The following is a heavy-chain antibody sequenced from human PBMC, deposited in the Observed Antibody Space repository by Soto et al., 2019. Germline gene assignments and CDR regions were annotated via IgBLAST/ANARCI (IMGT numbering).Heavy chain of an antibody. CDR2: ISSSSSTI. CDR3: ASSLGGGPLWPHYYYYGMDV. CDR1: GFTFSSYS. Sequence: GGSLRLSCAASGFTFSSYSMNWVRQAPGKGLEWVSYISSSSSTIYYADSVKGRFTISRDNAKNSLYLQMNSLRDEDTAVYYCASSLGGGPLWPHYYYYGMDVWGQGTTVTVSS. V-gene: IGHV3-48*02. J-gene: IGHJ6*02. D-gene: IGHD3-10*01.